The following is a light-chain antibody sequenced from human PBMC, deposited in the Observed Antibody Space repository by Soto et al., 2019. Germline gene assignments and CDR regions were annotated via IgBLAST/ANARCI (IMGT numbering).Light chain of an antibody. CDR1: QSVSSSY. CDR2: GAS. Sequence: EIVLTQSPGTLSLSPGERATLSCRASQSVSSSYLAWYQQKPGQAPRLLIYGASSRATGIPDRFSGSGSGTDFTLTISILEPEDFEVYYCQQYGSSPPYTFGQGTKLEMK. V-gene: IGKV3-20*01. CDR3: QQYGSSPPYT. J-gene: IGKJ2*01.